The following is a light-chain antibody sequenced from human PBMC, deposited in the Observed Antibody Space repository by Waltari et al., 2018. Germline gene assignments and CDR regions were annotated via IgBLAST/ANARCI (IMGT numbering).Light chain of an antibody. CDR1: SIDVGNYNL. CDR2: DDN. V-gene: IGLV2-23*01. J-gene: IGLJ3*02. Sequence: QSALTQPASVSGSPGQAITISCTGTSIDVGNYNLVSWYQQYPGKAPKVMMYDDNRRPSGVSDRFSGSKSGNTASLTISGVQAEDEADYYCCSYAGSYTWVFGGGTKLTAL. CDR3: CSYAGSYTWV.